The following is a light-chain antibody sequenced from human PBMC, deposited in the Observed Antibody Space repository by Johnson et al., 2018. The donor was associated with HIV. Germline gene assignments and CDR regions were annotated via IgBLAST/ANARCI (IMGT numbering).Light chain of an antibody. CDR2: DNN. J-gene: IGLJ1*01. CDR3: GTWDNSLSAYV. V-gene: IGLV1-51*01. CDR1: SSNIGNNY. Sequence: QSVLTQPPSVSAAPGQKVTISCSGSSSNIGNNYVSWYQQLPGTAPKLLIYDNNKRPSEIPDRISGSKSGTSATLGITRLQTGDEADYYCGTWDNSLSAYVFGTGTKVTVL.